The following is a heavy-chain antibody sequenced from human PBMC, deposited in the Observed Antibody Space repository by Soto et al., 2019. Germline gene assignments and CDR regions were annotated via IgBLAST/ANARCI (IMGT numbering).Heavy chain of an antibody. D-gene: IGHD3-10*01. CDR1: GFTFSSYS. CDR3: ARQPVATMVPPYYFDY. J-gene: IGHJ4*02. CDR2: ISSSSSYI. Sequence: GGSLRLSCAASGFTFSSYSMNWVRQAPGKGLEWVSSISSSSSYIYYADSVKGRFTISRDNAKNSLYLQMNSLRAEDTAVYYCARQPVATMVPPYYFDYWGQGTLVTVSS. V-gene: IGHV3-21*01.